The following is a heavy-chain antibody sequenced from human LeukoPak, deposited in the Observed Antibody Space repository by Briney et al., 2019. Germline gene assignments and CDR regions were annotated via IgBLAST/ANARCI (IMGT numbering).Heavy chain of an antibody. CDR2: ISGSGGST. V-gene: IGHV3-23*01. CDR3: AKDPGITIFGVVAPSNDY. CDR1: GFTFDDYG. Sequence: GGSLRLSCAASGFTFDDYGMSWVRQAPGKGLEWVSAISGSGGSTYYADSVKGRFTISRDNSKNTLYLQMNSLRAEDTAVYYCAKDPGITIFGVVAPSNDYWGQGTLVTVSS. D-gene: IGHD3-3*01. J-gene: IGHJ4*02.